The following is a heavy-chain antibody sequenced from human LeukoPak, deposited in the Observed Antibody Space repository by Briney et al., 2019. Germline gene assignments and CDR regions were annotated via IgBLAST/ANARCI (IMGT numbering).Heavy chain of an antibody. D-gene: IGHD3-9*01. J-gene: IGHJ4*02. Sequence: GGSLRLSCAASGFTFGSYAMSWVRQAPGKGLEWVSAISGSGGSTYYADSVKGRFTISRDNSKNTLYLQMDSLRAEDTAVYYCANDPTYYDILTGYYRAEFDYWGQGTLVTVSS. CDR3: ANDPTYYDILTGYYRAEFDY. CDR2: ISGSGGST. CDR1: GFTFGSYA. V-gene: IGHV3-23*01.